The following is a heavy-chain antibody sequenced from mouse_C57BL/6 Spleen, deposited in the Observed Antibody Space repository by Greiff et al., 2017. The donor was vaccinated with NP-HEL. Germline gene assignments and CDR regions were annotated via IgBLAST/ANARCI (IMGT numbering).Heavy chain of an antibody. D-gene: IGHD4-1*01. CDR1: GFTFSDYG. CDR2: ISSGSSTI. J-gene: IGHJ2*01. CDR3: ARSVTGPYYFDD. V-gene: IGHV5-17*01. Sequence: EVQVVESGGGLVKPGGSLKLSCAASGFTFSDYGMHWVRQAPEKGLEWVAYISSGSSTIYYADTVKGRFTISRDNAKNTLFLQMTSLRSEDTAMYYCARSVTGPYYFDDWGQGTTLTVSS.